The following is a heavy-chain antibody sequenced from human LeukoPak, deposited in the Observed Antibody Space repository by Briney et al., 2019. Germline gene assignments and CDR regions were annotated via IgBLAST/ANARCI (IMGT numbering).Heavy chain of an antibody. CDR1: GFTFSSYS. CDR2: ISSSSSYI. J-gene: IGHJ6*02. V-gene: IGHV3-21*01. CDR3: ARVGGHYYYYGMDV. D-gene: IGHD2-15*01. Sequence: GGSLRLSCAASGFTFSSYSMSWVRQAPGKGLEWVSSISSSSSYIYYADSVKGRFTISRDNAKNSLYLQMNSLRAEDTAVYYCARVGGHYYYYGMDVWGQGTTVTVSS.